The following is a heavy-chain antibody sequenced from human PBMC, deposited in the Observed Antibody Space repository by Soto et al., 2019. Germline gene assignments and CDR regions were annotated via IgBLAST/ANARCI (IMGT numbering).Heavy chain of an antibody. J-gene: IGHJ4*02. D-gene: IGHD6-13*01. CDR1: GGSISSGGYY. CDR3: ARPRSSSYSPQFIDY. CDR2: IYYSGST. V-gene: IGHV4-31*03. Sequence: SETLSLTCTVSGGSISSGGYYWSWIRQHPGKGLEWIGYIYYSGSTYYNPSLKSRVTISVDTSKNQFSLKLSSVTAADTAVYYCARPRSSSYSPQFIDYWGQGTLVTVSS.